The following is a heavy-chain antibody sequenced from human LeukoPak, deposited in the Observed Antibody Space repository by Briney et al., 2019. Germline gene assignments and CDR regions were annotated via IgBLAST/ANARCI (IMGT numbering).Heavy chain of an antibody. CDR1: GGSISSYY. J-gene: IGHJ6*02. Sequence: SETLSLTCTVSGGSISSYYWSWIRQPPGKGLEWIGYIYYSGSTNYNPSLKSRVTISVDTSKNQFSLKLSSVTVADTAVYYCASGGYYYGMDVWGQGTTVTVSS. V-gene: IGHV4-59*01. CDR3: ASGGYYYGMDV. CDR2: IYYSGST. D-gene: IGHD3-3*01.